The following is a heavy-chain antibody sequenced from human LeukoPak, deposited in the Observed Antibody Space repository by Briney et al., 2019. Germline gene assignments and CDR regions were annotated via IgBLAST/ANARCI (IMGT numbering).Heavy chain of an antibody. Sequence: PGGSLRLSYAASGFTFSGDWMNWIRQAPGKGLEWLANIKPDGSATYYVDSLKGRFTISRDNARNSAYLQMNSLRADDTAVYYCMSGVGFWGLGTLVTVSS. CDR3: MSGVGF. D-gene: IGHD3-10*01. J-gene: IGHJ4*02. CDR2: IKPDGSAT. V-gene: IGHV3-7*01. CDR1: GFTFSGDW.